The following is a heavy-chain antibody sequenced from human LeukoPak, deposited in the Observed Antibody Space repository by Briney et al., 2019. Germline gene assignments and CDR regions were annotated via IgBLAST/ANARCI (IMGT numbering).Heavy chain of an antibody. V-gene: IGHV3-7*01. Sequence: GGSLRLSCAASGFTFSSYWMSWVRQAPGKGLEWVANIKQDGSEKYYVDSVKGRFTISRDNAKNSLYLQMNSLRAEDTAVYYCAKDGILAVAGRFDYWGQGTLVTVSS. CDR1: GFTFSSYW. CDR3: AKDGILAVAGRFDY. J-gene: IGHJ4*02. CDR2: IKQDGSEK. D-gene: IGHD6-19*01.